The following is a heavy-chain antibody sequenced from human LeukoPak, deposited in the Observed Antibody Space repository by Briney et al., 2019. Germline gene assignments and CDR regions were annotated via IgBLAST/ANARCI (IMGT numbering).Heavy chain of an antibody. J-gene: IGHJ3*02. Sequence: SETLSLTCAVYGGSFSGYYWSWIRQPPGKGLEWMGEINHSGSTNYNPSLKSRVTISVDTSKNQFSLKLSSVTAADTAVYYCARGSYDFWSGYHDAFDIWGQGTMVTVSS. V-gene: IGHV4-34*01. CDR2: INHSGST. CDR1: GGSFSGYY. CDR3: ARGSYDFWSGYHDAFDI. D-gene: IGHD3-3*01.